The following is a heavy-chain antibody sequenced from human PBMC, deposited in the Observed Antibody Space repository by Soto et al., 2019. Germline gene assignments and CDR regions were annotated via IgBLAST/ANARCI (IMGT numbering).Heavy chain of an antibody. CDR3: ARPYGGNPRWWYFDL. J-gene: IGHJ2*01. V-gene: IGHV4-31*03. CDR2: IYYSGST. CDR1: GGSISSGGYY. D-gene: IGHD4-17*01. Sequence: QVQLQESGPGLVKPSQTLSLTCTVSGGSISSGGYYWSWIRQHPGKGLEWIGYIYYSGSTYYNPSLKSRVTISVDTSNNQFSLELSSVTAADTAVYYCARPYGGNPRWWYFDLWGRGTLVTVSS.